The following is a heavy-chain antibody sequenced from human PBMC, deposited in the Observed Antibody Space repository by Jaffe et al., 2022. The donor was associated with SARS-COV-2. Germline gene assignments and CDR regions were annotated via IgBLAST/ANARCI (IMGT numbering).Heavy chain of an antibody. J-gene: IGHJ6*04. V-gene: IGHV3-23*04. CDR3: AKAIGYYGSGSYSLDV. CDR1: GFTFSKYS. CDR2: VSATASFT. D-gene: IGHD3-10*01. Sequence: EVQLVESGGGLVQPGGSLRLSCAASGFTFSKYSMSWVRQAPGEGLEWVSGVSATASFTYYADSVKGRFTISRDNSKNTLYLQMNSLRAEDTAVYHCAKAIGYYGSGSYSLDVWGKGTTVTVSS.